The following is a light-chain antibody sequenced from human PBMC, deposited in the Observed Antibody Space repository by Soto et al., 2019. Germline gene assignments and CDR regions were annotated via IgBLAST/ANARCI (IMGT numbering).Light chain of an antibody. CDR1: SSDVGGYNY. CDR3: SSYTSSSPLV. V-gene: IGLV2-14*01. Sequence: QSALTQPASVSGSPVQSITISCTGTSSDVGGYNYVSWYQQHPGKAPKLMIYDVSNRPSGVSNRFSGSKSGNTASLTISGLQAEDEADYYCSSYTSSSPLVFGPGTKVTVL. J-gene: IGLJ1*01. CDR2: DVS.